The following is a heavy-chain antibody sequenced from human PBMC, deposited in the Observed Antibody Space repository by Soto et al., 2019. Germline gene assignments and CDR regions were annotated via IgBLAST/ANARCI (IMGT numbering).Heavy chain of an antibody. CDR3: ARDRDDYGSGNYYNRIDF. V-gene: IGHV1-69*01. CDR2: IIPLFGTP. D-gene: IGHD3-10*01. Sequence: QVQLVQSGAEVKKPGSSVKVSCKASGGIFSTYAISWLRQAPGQGLEWRGGIIPLFGTPNYAQRFQGRVTITADESTSTAYMELRRLRSEDTAVYYCARDRDDYGSGNYYNRIDFWGQGTLVTVSS. J-gene: IGHJ4*02. CDR1: GGIFSTYA.